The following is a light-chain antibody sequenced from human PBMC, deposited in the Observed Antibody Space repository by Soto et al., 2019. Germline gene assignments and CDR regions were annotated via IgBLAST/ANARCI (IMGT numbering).Light chain of an antibody. CDR3: AAWDYSLNGLYVV. Sequence: QSVLTQPPSASGTPGQRVTISCSGSSCNIGSNTVNWYQQLPGTAPKHLIYINNQRPSGVPDRFSGSKSGTSASLAISGIHSEDEADYYGAAWDYSLNGLYVVFGGGTKLTVL. J-gene: IGLJ2*01. CDR1: SCNIGSNT. V-gene: IGLV1-44*01. CDR2: INN.